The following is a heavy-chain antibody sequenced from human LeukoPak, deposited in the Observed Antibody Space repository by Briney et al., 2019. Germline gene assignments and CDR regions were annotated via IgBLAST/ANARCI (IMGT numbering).Heavy chain of an antibody. CDR3: ARKGYYASSGYLGYFQH. CDR2: ISSGSTYI. J-gene: IGHJ1*01. D-gene: IGHD3-22*01. Sequence: GGSLRLSCAASGFTFNTYSMNWVRQAPGKGLEWVSYISSGSTYIYYADSVKGRFTISRDNGKNSLYLQMNSLRAEDTAVYYCARKGYYASSGYLGYFQHWGQGTLVTVSS. CDR1: GFTFNTYS. V-gene: IGHV3-21*01.